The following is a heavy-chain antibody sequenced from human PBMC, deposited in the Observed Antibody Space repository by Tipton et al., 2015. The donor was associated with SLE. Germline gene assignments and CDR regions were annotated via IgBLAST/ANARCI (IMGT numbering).Heavy chain of an antibody. CDR2: IYYSGST. CDR3: ARSGEAVVATTWDY. V-gene: IGHV4-59*11. Sequence: TLSLTCTVSGGSISSHYWSWIRQPPGKGLEWIGYIYYSGSTNYNPSLKSRVTISVDTSKNQFSLKLSSVTAADTAVYYCARSGEAVVATTWDYWGQGTLVTVSS. D-gene: IGHD3-22*01. J-gene: IGHJ4*02. CDR1: GGSISSHY.